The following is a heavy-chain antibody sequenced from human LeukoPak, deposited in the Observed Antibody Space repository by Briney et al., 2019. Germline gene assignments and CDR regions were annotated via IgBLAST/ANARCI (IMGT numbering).Heavy chain of an antibody. CDR3: ARLRGSGTDY. J-gene: IGHJ4*02. V-gene: IGHV4-39*01. D-gene: IGHD6-19*01. CDR2: IYYSGST. CDR1: GGSISSSSYY. Sequence: SETLSLTCTVSGGSISSSSYYWGWIRQPPGKGLEWIGSIYYSGSTYYNPSLKSRVTISVDTSKNQFSLKLSSVTAADTAVYYCARLRGSGTDYWGQGTLVTVPS.